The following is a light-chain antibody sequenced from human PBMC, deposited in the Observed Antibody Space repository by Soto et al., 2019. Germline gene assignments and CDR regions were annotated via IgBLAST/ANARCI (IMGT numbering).Light chain of an antibody. J-gene: IGLJ3*02. CDR3: QSYDSSLSAL. Sequence: HSVLTQPPSVSGAPGQRVTISCTGSSSNIGAGYDVHWYQQLPETAPKLLIYGNSNRPSGVPDRFSGSKSGTSASLAITGLQAEDEADYYCQSYDSSLSALFGGGTKVTVL. CDR2: GNS. V-gene: IGLV1-40*01. CDR1: SSNIGAGYD.